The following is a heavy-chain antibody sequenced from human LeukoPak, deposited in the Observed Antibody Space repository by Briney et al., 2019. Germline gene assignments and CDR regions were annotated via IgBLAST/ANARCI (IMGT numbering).Heavy chain of an antibody. CDR1: GGSISSGSYY. J-gene: IGHJ4*02. Sequence: RPSETLSLTCTVSGGSISSGSYYWSWIRQPAGKGLEWIGRIYTSGSTNYNPSLKSRVTISVNTSKNQFSLKLSSVTAADTAVYYCARDLASSGWYYFDYWGQGTLVTVSS. V-gene: IGHV4-61*02. CDR2: IYTSGST. CDR3: ARDLASSGWYYFDY. D-gene: IGHD6-19*01.